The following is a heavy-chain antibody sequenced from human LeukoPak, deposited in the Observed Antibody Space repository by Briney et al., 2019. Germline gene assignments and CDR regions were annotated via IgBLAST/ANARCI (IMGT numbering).Heavy chain of an antibody. J-gene: IGHJ4*02. D-gene: IGHD1-7*01. Sequence: SETLSLTCAVYGGSFSGYYWSWIRQTPGKGLEWIGEINHSGSAKYKPSLKSRVTISVTLSKNQFSLDLSSVTAADTGVYYCARGQPPYSAGSTYYAAGFYYYDNWGQGTLVTVSS. CDR2: INHSGSA. CDR1: GGSFSGYY. CDR3: ARGQPPYSAGSTYYAAGFYYYDN. V-gene: IGHV4-34*01.